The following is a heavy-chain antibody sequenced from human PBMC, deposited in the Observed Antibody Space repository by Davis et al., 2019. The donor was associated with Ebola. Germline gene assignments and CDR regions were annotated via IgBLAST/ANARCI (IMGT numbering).Heavy chain of an antibody. J-gene: IGHJ4*02. CDR2: ISISSAFI. Sequence: GESLKISCAASDFTFSTYTMSWIRQAPGKGLEWVSAISISSAFIYYADSVKGRFTISRDNSKNTLYLQMNSLRAEDTAVYYCARRSITGTDFDYWGQGTLVTVSS. V-gene: IGHV3-21*01. CDR1: DFTFSTYT. D-gene: IGHD1/OR15-1a*01. CDR3: ARRSITGTDFDY.